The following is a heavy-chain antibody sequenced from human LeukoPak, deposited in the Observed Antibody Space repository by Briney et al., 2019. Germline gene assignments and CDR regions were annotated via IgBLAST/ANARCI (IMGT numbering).Heavy chain of an antibody. CDR2: IYYSGST. CDR3: ARLTYYYGMDV. Sequence: SETLSLTCTVSGGSITISSYSGGWIRQPPGKGLEWIGSIYYSGSTYYNPSLKSRVTISVDTSKNQFSLKLSSVTAADTAVYYCARLTYYYGMDVWGQGTTVTVSS. V-gene: IGHV4-39*01. CDR1: GGSITISSYS. J-gene: IGHJ6*02.